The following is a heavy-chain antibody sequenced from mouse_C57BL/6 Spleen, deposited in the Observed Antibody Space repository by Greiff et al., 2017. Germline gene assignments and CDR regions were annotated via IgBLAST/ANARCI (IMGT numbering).Heavy chain of an antibody. CDR2: IYPGDGDT. V-gene: IGHV1-82*01. Sequence: QVQLQQSGPELVKPGASVKISCKASGYAFSNSWMNWVKQRPGKGLEWIGRIYPGDGDTNYNGKFKGKATLTADKSSSTAYMQLSSLTSEDSAVYFCAHGSSRFAYWGQGTLVTVSA. CDR3: AHGSSRFAY. J-gene: IGHJ3*01. CDR1: GYAFSNSW. D-gene: IGHD1-1*01.